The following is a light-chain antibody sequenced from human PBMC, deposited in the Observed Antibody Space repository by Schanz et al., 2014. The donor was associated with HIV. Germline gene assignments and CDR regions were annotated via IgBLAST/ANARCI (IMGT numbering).Light chain of an antibody. CDR2: DAS. V-gene: IGKV3-11*01. CDR1: QSVSSY. CDR3: QQYGSSPLFT. J-gene: IGKJ3*01. Sequence: EIVLTQSPATLSLSPGERATLSCRASQSVSSYLAWYQQKPGQAPRLLIYDASNRATGFPARFSGSGSGTEFTLTISSLQSEDFAVYYCQQYGSSPLFTFGPGTKVDLK.